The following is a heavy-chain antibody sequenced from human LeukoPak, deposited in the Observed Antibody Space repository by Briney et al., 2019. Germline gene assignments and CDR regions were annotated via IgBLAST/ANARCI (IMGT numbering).Heavy chain of an antibody. V-gene: IGHV4-59*01. D-gene: IGHD3-10*01. CDR1: GGSFSGYY. CDR2: IYYSGST. J-gene: IGHJ6*03. Sequence: ASETLSLTCAVYGGSFSGYYWSWIRQPPGKGLEWIGYIYYSGSTNYNPSLKSRVTISVDTSKNQFSLKLSSVTAADTAVYYCARERGVRAVGLSGYYYYYMDVWGKGTTVTISS. CDR3: ARERGVRAVGLSGYYYYYMDV.